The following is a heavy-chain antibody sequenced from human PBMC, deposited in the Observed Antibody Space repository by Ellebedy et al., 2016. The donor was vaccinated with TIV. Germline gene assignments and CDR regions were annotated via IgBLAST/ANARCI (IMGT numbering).Heavy chain of an antibody. CDR3: ARALRAHDAFDI. J-gene: IGHJ3*02. V-gene: IGHV3-21*01. CDR1: GFTFSSYG. CDR2: ISSSSSYI. Sequence: PGGSLRLSCAASGFTFSSYGMNWVRQAPGKGLEWVSSISSSSSYIYYADSVKGRFTISRDNAKNSLYLQMNSLRAEDTAVYYCARALRAHDAFDIWGQGTMVTVSS.